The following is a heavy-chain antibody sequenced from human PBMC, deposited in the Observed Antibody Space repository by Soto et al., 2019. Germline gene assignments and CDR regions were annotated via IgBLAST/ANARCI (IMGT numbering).Heavy chain of an antibody. V-gene: IGHV4-59*01. D-gene: IGHD6-19*01. Sequence: QVQLQESGPGLVKPSETLSLTRTVSGGSISSYYWSWIRQPPGKGLEWSGYIYYSGSTNYNPSLKSRVTISVDTSKNQFSLKLSPVTAADTAVYYCARRYSSGFDYWGQGTLVTVSS. CDR3: ARRYSSGFDY. CDR2: IYYSGST. J-gene: IGHJ4*02. CDR1: GGSISSYY.